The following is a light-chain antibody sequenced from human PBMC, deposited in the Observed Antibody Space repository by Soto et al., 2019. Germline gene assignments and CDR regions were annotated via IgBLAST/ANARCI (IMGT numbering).Light chain of an antibody. CDR2: EVS. Sequence: QSALTQPPSASGSPGQSVTISCTGTNNDVGDYNYVSWYQQHPGKAPKLMIYEVSKRPSGVPDRFSGSKSGNTASLTVSGLQVEDEADYYCSSYAGSNSWVFGGGTKLTVL. CDR3: SSYAGSNSWV. J-gene: IGLJ3*02. CDR1: NNDVGDYNY. V-gene: IGLV2-8*01.